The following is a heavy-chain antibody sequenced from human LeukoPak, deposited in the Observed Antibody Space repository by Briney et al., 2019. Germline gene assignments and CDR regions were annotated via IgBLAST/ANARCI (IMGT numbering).Heavy chain of an antibody. J-gene: IGHJ4*02. CDR3: ARDAGGYPDY. CDR2: IYPGNSET. CDR1: GYSFTDYW. Sequence: GEPLKISCKGAGYSFTDYWIGWMRQMPGKDLEWLGTIYPGNSETRYRPSLQGQVTISADKSITTAYLQWSNLKASDTAMYFCARDAGGYPDYWGQGTLVTVSS. V-gene: IGHV5-51*01. D-gene: IGHD2-8*02.